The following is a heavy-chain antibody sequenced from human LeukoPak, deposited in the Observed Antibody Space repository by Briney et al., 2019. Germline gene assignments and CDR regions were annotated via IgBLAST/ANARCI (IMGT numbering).Heavy chain of an antibody. CDR1: GGSISNYY. CDR2: INTRGST. V-gene: IGHV4-4*07. CDR3: AGDPATGYTSEAWFDS. Sequence: PSETLSLTCTVSGGSISNYYWSWIRQPAGKGLEWIGRINTRGSTNYNPSLKSRVTISVDTSKDQFSLKLSSVTAADTAVYYCAGDPATGYTSEAWFDSWGQGTQVTVSS. D-gene: IGHD6-13*01. J-gene: IGHJ5*01.